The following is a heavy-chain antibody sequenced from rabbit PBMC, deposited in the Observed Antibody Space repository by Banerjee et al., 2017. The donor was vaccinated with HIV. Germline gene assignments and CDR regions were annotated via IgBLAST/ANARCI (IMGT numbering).Heavy chain of an antibody. CDR2: IYADGSGYT. Sequence: QQQLEESGGGLVKPGGTLTLTCKASGIDFSSYYYMCWVRQAPGNGLEWIACIYADGSGYTYYASWAKGRFTISKTSSTTVTLQMTSLTAADTATYFCARYTSSGGGYALWGQGTLVTIS. J-gene: IGHJ3*01. CDR3: ARYTSSGGGYAL. CDR1: GIDFSSYYY. V-gene: IGHV1S45*01. D-gene: IGHD1-1*01.